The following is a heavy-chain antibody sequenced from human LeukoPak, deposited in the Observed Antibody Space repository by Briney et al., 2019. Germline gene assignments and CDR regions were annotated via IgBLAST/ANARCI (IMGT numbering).Heavy chain of an antibody. J-gene: IGHJ4*02. CDR3: AARVGATTVDY. D-gene: IGHD1-26*01. Sequence: GALRLSCAASGFTFSSYAMTWVRQAPGKGLEWVSGISGSGGSTYYADSVKGRFTISRDDSNNTLYAQMNSPRAEDTAVYYCAARVGATTVDYWGQGTLVTVSS. V-gene: IGHV3-23*01. CDR2: ISGSGGST. CDR1: GFTFSSYA.